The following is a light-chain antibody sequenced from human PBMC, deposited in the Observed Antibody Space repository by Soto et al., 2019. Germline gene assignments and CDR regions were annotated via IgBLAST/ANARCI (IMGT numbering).Light chain of an antibody. CDR1: SSDVGSYNF. CDR2: EVS. Sequence: QSVLTQPASVSGSPGQSITISCTGSSSDVGSYNFVSWHQQHPGKAPKLMIYEVSKRPSGVSNRFSGSKSGNTASLTISGLQAEDEADYYCCSYAGSSTWVFGGGTKVTVL. CDR3: CSYAGSSTWV. J-gene: IGLJ3*02. V-gene: IGLV2-23*02.